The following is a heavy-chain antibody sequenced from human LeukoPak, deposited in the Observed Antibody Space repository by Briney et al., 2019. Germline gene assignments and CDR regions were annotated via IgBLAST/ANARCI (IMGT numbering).Heavy chain of an antibody. CDR3: AKPLRYQDYYYYGMDV. D-gene: IGHD2-2*01. CDR2: ISYDGSNK. J-gene: IGHJ6*02. V-gene: IGHV3-30*18. Sequence: PGGSLRLSCAASGFTFSSYGMHWVRQAPGKGLEWVAVISYDGSNKYYADSVKGRFTISRDNSKNTLYLQMNSLRAEDTAVYYCAKPLRYQDYYYYGMDVWGQGTTVTASS. CDR1: GFTFSSYG.